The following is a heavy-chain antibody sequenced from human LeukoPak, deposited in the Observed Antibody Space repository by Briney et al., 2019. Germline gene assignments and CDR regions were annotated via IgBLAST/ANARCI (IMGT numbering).Heavy chain of an antibody. CDR1: GGSISSYY. D-gene: IGHD4-17*01. CDR3: ARGAVTNYWYFDL. V-gene: IGHV4-4*07. CDR2: IYTSGST. Sequence: SQTLSLTCTVPGGSISSYYCSLIRQPAGKGLDWIGRIYTSGSTNYNPSLKSRVTISVDTSKNQFSLKLSSVTAADTAVYYCARGAVTNYWYFDLWGRGTLVTVSS. J-gene: IGHJ2*01.